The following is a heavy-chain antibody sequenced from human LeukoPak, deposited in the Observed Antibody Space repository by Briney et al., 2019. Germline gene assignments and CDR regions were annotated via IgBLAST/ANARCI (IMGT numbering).Heavy chain of an antibody. CDR1: GGSISSYY. CDR2: INHSGST. CDR3: ASKCSSTSCYNRGDYYYYGMDV. D-gene: IGHD2-2*02. J-gene: IGHJ6*02. V-gene: IGHV4-59*08. Sequence: SETLSLTCTVSGGSISSYYWSWIRQPPGKGLEWIGEINHSGSTNYNPSLKSRVTISVDTSKNQFSLKLSSVTAADTAVYYCASKCSSTSCYNRGDYYYYGMDVWGQGTTVTVSS.